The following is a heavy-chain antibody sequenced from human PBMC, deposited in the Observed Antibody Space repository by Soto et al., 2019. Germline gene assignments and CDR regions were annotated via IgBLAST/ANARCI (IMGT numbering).Heavy chain of an antibody. CDR2: IFPRDSDT. D-gene: IGHD6-19*01. CDR3: ARLLSNPGKYSSGRYYLHQY. J-gene: IGHJ4*02. Sequence: GESLKISCQTSGYTFTNYWIGWVRHMPGRGLEWMGLIFPRDSDTRYNSSFQGQVTISSDKSISTAYLQWSSLKASDTAMYYCARLLSNPGKYSSGRYYLHQYWGQGTLVNVSS. CDR1: GYTFTNYW. V-gene: IGHV5-51*01.